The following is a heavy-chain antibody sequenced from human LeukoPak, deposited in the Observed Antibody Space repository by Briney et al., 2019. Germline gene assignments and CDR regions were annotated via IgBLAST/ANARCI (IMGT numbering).Heavy chain of an antibody. CDR3: ARVAPGHDVGRGYFDY. V-gene: IGHV3-48*01. D-gene: IGHD6-13*01. CDR2: ITSTSYAI. J-gene: IGHJ4*02. Sequence: PGGSLRLSCAASGFAFSTYSMNWVRQAPGKGLEWLSYITSTSYAIYYGDSVKGRFTISRDIAKNSLYLQMNSLRAEDTAVYYCARVAPGHDVGRGYFDYWGQGTLVTVSS. CDR1: GFAFSTYS.